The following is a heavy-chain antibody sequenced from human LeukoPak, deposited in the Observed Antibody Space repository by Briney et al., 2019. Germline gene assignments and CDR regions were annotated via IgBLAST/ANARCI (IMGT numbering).Heavy chain of an antibody. J-gene: IGHJ3*02. CDR2: IYHSGST. CDR1: GYSISSGYY. CDR3: ARDPYSSGWYGGDAFDI. Sequence: PSESLSLTCTVSGYSISSGYYWGWIRQPPGKGLEWIGSIYHSGSTYYNPSLKSRVTISVDTSKNQFSLKLSSVTAADTAVYYCARDPYSSGWYGGDAFDIWGQGTMVTVSS. V-gene: IGHV4-38-2*02. D-gene: IGHD6-19*01.